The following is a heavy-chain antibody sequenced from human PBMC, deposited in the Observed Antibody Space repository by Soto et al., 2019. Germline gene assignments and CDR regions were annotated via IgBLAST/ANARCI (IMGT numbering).Heavy chain of an antibody. J-gene: IGHJ4*02. CDR3: ARVGWDPTRYFDY. V-gene: IGHV4-30-4*01. Sequence: QVQLQESGPGLVKPSQTLSLTCTVSGGSISSGDYYWSWIRQPPGKGLEWIGYIDYSGSTYYNPSRKSRVTISVDTSKNQFSLKLSSVTAADTAVYYCARVGWDPTRYFDYWGQGTLVTVSS. CDR2: IDYSGST. CDR1: GGSISSGDYY. D-gene: IGHD1-26*01.